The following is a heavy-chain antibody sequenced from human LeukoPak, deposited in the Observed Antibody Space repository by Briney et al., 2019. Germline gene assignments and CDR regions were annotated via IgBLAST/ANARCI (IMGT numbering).Heavy chain of an antibody. CDR3: ARDPYGSGSYYRVFDY. J-gene: IGHJ4*02. D-gene: IGHD3-10*01. CDR1: GFTFSSYG. Sequence: PGGSLRLSCAAPGFTFSSYGMHWVRQAPGKGLEWVAVIWYDGSNKYYADSVKGRFTISRDNTKNTLYLQMNSLRAEDTAVYYCARDPYGSGSYYRVFDYWGQGTLVTVSS. CDR2: IWYDGSNK. V-gene: IGHV3-33*01.